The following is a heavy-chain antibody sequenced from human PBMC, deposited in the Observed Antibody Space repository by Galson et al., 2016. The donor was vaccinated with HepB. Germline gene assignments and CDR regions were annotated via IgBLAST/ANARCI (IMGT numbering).Heavy chain of an antibody. CDR3: ARAASYGDYVGASGDAFDI. Sequence: SLRLYCAASGFTFSTYTMIWVRQAPGKGLEWVAVISFDGSNQHYADSVTGRFTISRDDSQNTLYLQMGSLRADDPAVYYCARAASYGDYVGASGDAFDIWGQGTMVTVSS. J-gene: IGHJ3*02. D-gene: IGHD4-17*01. V-gene: IGHV3-30*04. CDR2: ISFDGSNQ. CDR1: GFTFSTYT.